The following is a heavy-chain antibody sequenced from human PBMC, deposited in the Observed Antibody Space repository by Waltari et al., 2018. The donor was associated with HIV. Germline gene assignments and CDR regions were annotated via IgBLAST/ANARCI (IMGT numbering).Heavy chain of an antibody. CDR1: GGSISSYY. D-gene: IGHD3-10*01. Sequence: QVQLQESGPGLVKPSETLSLTCTVSGGSISSYYWSWIRQPAGKGLEWIGRIYTSGSTNYNPSLKSRVTMSVDTSKNQFSLKLSSVTAADTAVYYCARDERAYGSGSYYNIPYYYGMDVWGQGTTVTVSS. V-gene: IGHV4-4*07. CDR3: ARDERAYGSGSYYNIPYYYGMDV. J-gene: IGHJ6*02. CDR2: IYTSGST.